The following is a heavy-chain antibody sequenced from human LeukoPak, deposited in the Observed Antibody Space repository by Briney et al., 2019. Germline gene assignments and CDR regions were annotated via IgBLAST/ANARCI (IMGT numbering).Heavy chain of an antibody. CDR2: INHSGST. V-gene: IGHV4-34*01. J-gene: IGHJ3*02. Sequence: PLETLSLTCAAYGGSFSGYYWSWIRQPPGKGLEWIGEINHSGSTNYNPSLKSRVTISVDTSKNQFSLKLSSVTAADTAVYYCAREVFWSVLGAFDIWGQGTMVTVSS. D-gene: IGHD3-3*01. CDR1: GGSFSGYY. CDR3: AREVFWSVLGAFDI.